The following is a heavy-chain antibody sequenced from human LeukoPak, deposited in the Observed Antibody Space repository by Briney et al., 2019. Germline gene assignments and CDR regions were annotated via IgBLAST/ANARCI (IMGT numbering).Heavy chain of an antibody. V-gene: IGHV5-10-1*01. CDR3: ARRSSGGWYTHTAFDY. D-gene: IGHD6-19*01. J-gene: IGHJ4*02. CDR1: GYSFTSYW. CDR2: IDPSDSYT. Sequence: GESLKISCKGSGYSFTSYWISWVRQMPGKGLEWMGRIDPSDSYTNYSPSFQGHVTISADKSISTAYLQWSSLKASDTAMYYCARRSSGGWYTHTAFDYWGQGTLVTVSS.